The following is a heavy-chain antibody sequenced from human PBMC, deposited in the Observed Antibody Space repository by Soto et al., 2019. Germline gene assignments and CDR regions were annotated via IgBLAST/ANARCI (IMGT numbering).Heavy chain of an antibody. CDR1: GGSISSGGYS. V-gene: IGHV4-30-2*01. CDR2: IYHSGST. CDR3: ARALGGDSSGYSLYYGMDV. D-gene: IGHD3-22*01. Sequence: PSETLSLTCAVSGGSISSGGYSWSWIRQPPGKGLEWIGYIYHSGSTYYNPSLKSRVTIPVDRSKNQFSLKLSSVTAADTAVYYCARALGGDSSGYSLYYGMDVWGQGTTVTVSS. J-gene: IGHJ6*02.